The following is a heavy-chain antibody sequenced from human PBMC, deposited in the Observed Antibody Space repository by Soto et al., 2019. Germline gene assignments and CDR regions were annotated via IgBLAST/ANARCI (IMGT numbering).Heavy chain of an antibody. D-gene: IGHD2-2*01. CDR1: GYFISSGYY. CDR2: MFHSGST. J-gene: IGHJ5*02. Sequence: SETLSLTCTVSGYFISSGYYWGWIRQPPGKGLEWIGSMFHSGSTHYNPSLKSRVTMSVDTSKNQFSLRLSSVTASDTAVYYCARGHIVVVPTVGWFDPWGQGTLVTVSS. V-gene: IGHV4-38-2*02. CDR3: ARGHIVVVPTVGWFDP.